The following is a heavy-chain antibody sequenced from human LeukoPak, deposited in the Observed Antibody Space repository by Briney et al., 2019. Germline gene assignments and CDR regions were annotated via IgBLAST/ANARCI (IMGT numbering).Heavy chain of an antibody. CDR3: ARRGGSSWSSFDY. J-gene: IGHJ4*02. Sequence: GGSLRLSCAASGFIFSNAWMNWVRQAPGKGLEWVGRIKSKTDGGTTDYAAPVKGRFTISRDNSGDTLFLQLNNLRVKDTAIYFCARRGGSSWSSFDYWGQGTLVTVSS. CDR2: IKSKTDGGTT. CDR1: GFIFSNAW. V-gene: IGHV3-15*07. D-gene: IGHD6-13*01.